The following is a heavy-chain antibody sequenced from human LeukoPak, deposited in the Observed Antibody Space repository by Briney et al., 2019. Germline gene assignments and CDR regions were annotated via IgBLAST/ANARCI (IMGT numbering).Heavy chain of an antibody. J-gene: IGHJ4*02. CDR1: GFTVNNNY. Sequence: GGSLRLSCAASGFTVNNNYMSWVRQAPGKGLEWVSIIYSGGSTYYADSVKGRFTISRDNSKNTLYLQMNSLRAEDTAVYYCARGTIEWSTSCPPDYWGQGTLFTVSS. V-gene: IGHV3-53*05. D-gene: IGHD2-2*01. CDR3: ARGTIEWSTSCPPDY. CDR2: IYSGGST.